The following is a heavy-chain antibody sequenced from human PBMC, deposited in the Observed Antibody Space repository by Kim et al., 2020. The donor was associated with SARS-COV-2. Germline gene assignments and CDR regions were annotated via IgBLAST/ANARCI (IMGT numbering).Heavy chain of an antibody. CDR2: INHSGST. CDR1: GGSFSGYY. D-gene: IGHD2-2*01. Sequence: SETLSLTCAVYGGSFSGYYWSWIRQPPGKGLEWIGEINHSGSTNYNPSLKSRVTISVDTSKNQFSLKLSSVTAADTAVYYCAREKRVVVPAAKGNWFDPWGQGTLVTVSS. J-gene: IGHJ5*02. V-gene: IGHV4-34*01. CDR3: AREKRVVVPAAKGNWFDP.